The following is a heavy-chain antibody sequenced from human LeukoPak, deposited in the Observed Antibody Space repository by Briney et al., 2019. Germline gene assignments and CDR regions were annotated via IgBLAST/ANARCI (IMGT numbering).Heavy chain of an antibody. CDR2: IWYDGSNK. V-gene: IGHV3-33*01. J-gene: IGHJ4*02. CDR1: GFTFSSYG. D-gene: IGHD3-16*01. CDR3: ARGSLGPVAYFDY. Sequence: GGSLRLSCAASGFTFSSYGMHWVRQAPGKGLEWVAVIWYDGSNKYYADSVKGRFTISRDNSKNTLYLQMNSLRAEDTAVYYCARGSLGPVAYFDYRGQGTLVTVSS.